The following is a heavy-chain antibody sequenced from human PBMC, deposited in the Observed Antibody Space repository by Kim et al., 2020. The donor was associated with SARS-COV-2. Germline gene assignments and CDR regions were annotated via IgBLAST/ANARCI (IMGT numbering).Heavy chain of an antibody. CDR2: ISGSGGST. D-gene: IGHD3-10*01. V-gene: IGHV3-23*01. CDR1: GFTFSSYA. CDR3: AKSPYYYGSGSYYCFDY. J-gene: IGHJ4*02. Sequence: GGSLRLSCAASGFTFSSYAMSWVRQAPGKGLEWVSAISGSGGSTYYADSVKGRFTISRDNSKNTLYLQMNSLRAEDTAVYYCAKSPYYYGSGSYYCFDYWGQGTLVTVSS.